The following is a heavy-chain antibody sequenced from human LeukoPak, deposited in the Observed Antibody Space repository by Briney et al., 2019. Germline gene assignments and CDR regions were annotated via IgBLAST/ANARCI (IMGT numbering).Heavy chain of an antibody. D-gene: IGHD3-22*01. V-gene: IGHV3-7*01. CDR2: IKQDGSEK. Sequence: TGGSLRLSCAASGFTFSSYRMSWVRQAPGKGLEWVANIKQDGSEKYYVDSVKGRFTISRDNAKNSLYLQMNSLRAEDTAVYYCARVGWLLPPDYWGQGTLVTVSS. CDR3: ARVGWLLPPDY. J-gene: IGHJ4*02. CDR1: GFTFSSYR.